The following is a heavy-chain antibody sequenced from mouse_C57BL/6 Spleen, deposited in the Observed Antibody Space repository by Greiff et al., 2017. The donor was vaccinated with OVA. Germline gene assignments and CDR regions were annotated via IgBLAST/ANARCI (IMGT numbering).Heavy chain of an antibody. CDR3: AREDYSKGYFDV. CDR1: GYSITSGYY. Sequence: VQLKQSGPGLVKPSQSLSLTCSVTGYSITSGYYWNWIRQFPGNKLEWMGYISYDGSNNYNPSLKNRISITRDTSKNQFFLKLNSVTTEDTATYYCAREDYSKGYFDVWGTGTTVTVSS. J-gene: IGHJ1*03. D-gene: IGHD2-5*01. V-gene: IGHV3-6*01. CDR2: ISYDGSN.